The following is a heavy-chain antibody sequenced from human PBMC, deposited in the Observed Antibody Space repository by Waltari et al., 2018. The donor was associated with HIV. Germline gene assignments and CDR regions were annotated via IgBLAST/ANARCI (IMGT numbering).Heavy chain of an antibody. Sequence: QVQLVQCGAEVKKPGSSVVVPCKAFGGTFNTYAITWVRQAPGQGLECMGGIIPVFGTTNYAQKFQGRLTIIADESTSTGYMELSSLRSEDTAVYYCARMATVVDWYFDLWGRGTLVTVSS. J-gene: IGHJ2*01. V-gene: IGHV1-69*01. D-gene: IGHD2-15*01. CDR3: ARMATVVDWYFDL. CDR1: GGTFNTYA. CDR2: IIPVFGTT.